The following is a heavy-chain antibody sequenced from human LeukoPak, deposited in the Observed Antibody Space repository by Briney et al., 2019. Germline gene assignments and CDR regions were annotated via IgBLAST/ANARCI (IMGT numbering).Heavy chain of an antibody. Sequence: GGSLRLSCAASGFTFSSYWMSWVRQAPGKELEWVANIKQDGSEKYYGDSVKGRFTISRDNAKNSLYLQMDSLRAEDTAVYYCAPEPYYDYVWGSYRYTADFDYWGQGTLVTVSS. CDR3: APEPYYDYVWGSYRYTADFDY. V-gene: IGHV3-7*01. J-gene: IGHJ4*02. CDR1: GFTFSSYW. CDR2: IKQDGSEK. D-gene: IGHD3-16*02.